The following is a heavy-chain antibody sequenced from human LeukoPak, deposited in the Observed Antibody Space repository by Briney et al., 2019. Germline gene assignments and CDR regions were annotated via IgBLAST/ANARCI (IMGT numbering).Heavy chain of an antibody. CDR3: ARDYSLTHSDYYDSSVP. V-gene: IGHV3-30*03. Sequence: GGSLRLSCAPSGFAFSRHGMHWVRQAPGKGLEWVAIISNDGSRKYYADSVKGRFTISRDNSKNTLYLQMNSLRAEDTAVYYCARDYSLTHSDYYDSSVPWGQGTLVTVSS. D-gene: IGHD3-22*01. CDR1: GFAFSRHG. CDR2: ISNDGSRK. J-gene: IGHJ5*02.